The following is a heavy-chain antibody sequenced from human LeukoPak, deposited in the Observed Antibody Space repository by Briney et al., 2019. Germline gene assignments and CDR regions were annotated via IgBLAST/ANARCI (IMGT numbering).Heavy chain of an antibody. Sequence: PGGSLRLSCAASGFSFDDYAMHWVRQAPGKGLEWVSLISWDGGTTYYADSVKGRFTISRDNSKDSLYLQMNSLRGEDTAFYYCTTHPDYSRSIYNMDVRGKGTPVTVSS. J-gene: IGHJ6*03. V-gene: IGHV3-43D*04. D-gene: IGHD6-13*01. CDR3: TTHPDYSRSIYNMDV. CDR2: ISWDGGTT. CDR1: GFSFDDYA.